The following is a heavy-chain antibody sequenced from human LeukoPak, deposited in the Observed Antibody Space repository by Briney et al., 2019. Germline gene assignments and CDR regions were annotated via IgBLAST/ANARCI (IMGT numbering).Heavy chain of an antibody. Sequence: SETLSLTCTVSGGSISSSSYYWGWIRQPPGKGLEWIGSIYYSGSTNYNPSLKSRVTISVDTSKNQFSLKLSSVTAADTAVYYCARHLYSSGWQYAFDIWGQGTMVTVSS. CDR3: ARHLYSSGWQYAFDI. CDR2: IYYSGST. J-gene: IGHJ3*02. V-gene: IGHV4-39*01. D-gene: IGHD6-19*01. CDR1: GGSISSSSYY.